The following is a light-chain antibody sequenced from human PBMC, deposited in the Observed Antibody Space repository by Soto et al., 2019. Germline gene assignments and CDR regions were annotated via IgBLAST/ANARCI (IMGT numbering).Light chain of an antibody. CDR3: QHYNSFSRT. CDR2: DAS. V-gene: IGKV1-5*01. J-gene: IGKJ1*01. Sequence: DTQLIQSPSNLSASVGDRVTITCRASQSISGYLAWYQQKPGKAPNLLIYDASSLQVGVPSRFSGGGSGTEFTLTITRLQPDDFATYYCQHYNSFSRTFGQGTKVDIK. CDR1: QSISGY.